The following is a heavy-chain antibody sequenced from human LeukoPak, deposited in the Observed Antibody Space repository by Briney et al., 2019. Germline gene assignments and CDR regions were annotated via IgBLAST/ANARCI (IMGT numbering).Heavy chain of an antibody. J-gene: IGHJ4*02. CDR2: IYHSGST. V-gene: IGHV4-39*07. Sequence: SETLSLTCSVSGGSISSSSYYWGWIRQPPGEGLEWIGSIYHSGSTYYNPSLKSRVTISVDTSKNQFSLKLSSVTAADTAVYYCARDMIAAASGDYWGQGTLVTVSS. D-gene: IGHD6-13*01. CDR3: ARDMIAAASGDY. CDR1: GGSISSSSYY.